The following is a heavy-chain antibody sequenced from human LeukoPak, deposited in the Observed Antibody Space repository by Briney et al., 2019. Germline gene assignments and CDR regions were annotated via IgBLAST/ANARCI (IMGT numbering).Heavy chain of an antibody. V-gene: IGHV4-59*11. CDR3: ARDDCSSTSCFNFDY. CDR2: IYYSGST. CDR1: GGTISSHY. D-gene: IGHD2-2*01. Sequence: SETLSLTCTVSGGTISSHYWSWIRQPPGKGMEWIGYIYYSGSTNYNPSLKRRVTISVDTSKNQFSLKLSSVTAADTAVYYCARDDCSSTSCFNFDYWGQGTLVTVSS. J-gene: IGHJ4*02.